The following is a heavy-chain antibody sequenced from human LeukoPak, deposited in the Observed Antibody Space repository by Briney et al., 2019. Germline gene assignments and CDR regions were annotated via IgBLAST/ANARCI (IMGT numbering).Heavy chain of an antibody. D-gene: IGHD3-10*01. Sequence: SETLSLTCAVYGGSFSGYYWSWIRQPPGKGLEWIGEINHSGSTNYNPSLKSRVTISVDTSKNQFSLKLSSVTAADTAVYYCARERYGSGSYGRSFDYWGQGTLVTVSS. CDR2: INHSGST. CDR1: GGSFSGYY. J-gene: IGHJ4*02. CDR3: ARERYGSGSYGRSFDY. V-gene: IGHV4-34*01.